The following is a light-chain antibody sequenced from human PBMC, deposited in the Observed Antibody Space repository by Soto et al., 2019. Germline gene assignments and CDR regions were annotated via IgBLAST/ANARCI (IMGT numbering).Light chain of an antibody. CDR1: QTVSSS. J-gene: IGKJ4*01. V-gene: IGKV3-11*01. CDR2: EVS. CDR3: QQHINWPLT. Sequence: EILLTQSPATLSLSPGEISTLSGRASQTVSSSLAWYQQKPGQAPRLLIYEVSNRATGIPARFSGSGSGADFTLTISSLEPGDFALYYCQQHINWPLTFGGGTKVDIK.